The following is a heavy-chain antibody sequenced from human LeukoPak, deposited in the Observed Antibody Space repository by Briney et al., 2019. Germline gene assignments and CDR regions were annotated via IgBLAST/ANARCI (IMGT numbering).Heavy chain of an antibody. V-gene: IGHV3-23*01. CDR3: AKDRPGDGYNSD. J-gene: IGHJ4*02. CDR1: GFTFRSYP. CDR2: ISGSGDST. D-gene: IGHD5-12*01. Sequence: PGGSLRLSCAASGFTFRSYPISWVRQAPGKGLEWVSTISGSGDSTHYADSVKSRFTISRDNSKNTLYLQLNGLRAEDTALYYCAKDRPGDGYNSDWGQGTLVTVSS.